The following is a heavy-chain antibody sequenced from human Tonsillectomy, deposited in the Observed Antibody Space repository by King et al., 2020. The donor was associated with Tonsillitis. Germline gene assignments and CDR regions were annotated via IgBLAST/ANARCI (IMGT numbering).Heavy chain of an antibody. J-gene: IGHJ4*01. CDR2: INPSDDNT. V-gene: IGHV1-46*01. CDR1: GYTLTTYY. D-gene: IGHD5-18*01. Sequence: QLVQSGAEVKKPGASVKVSCKAAGYTLTTYYMHWVRQAPGQGLEWMGMINPSDDNTHYAQKFQSRVTMTRDTSTSTVYMELSSLSFEDTAVYYCARETPDTLYFDSWGHGTLVTVSS. CDR3: ARETPDTLYFDS.